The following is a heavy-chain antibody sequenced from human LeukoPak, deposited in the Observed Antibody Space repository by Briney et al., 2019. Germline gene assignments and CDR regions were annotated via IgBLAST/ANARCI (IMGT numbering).Heavy chain of an antibody. CDR1: GYTLTSYD. J-gene: IGHJ6*02. CDR2: MNPNSGNT. Sequence: ASVKVSCKASGYTLTSYDINWVRQATGQGLEWMGWMNPNSGNTGYAQKFQGRVTMTRNTSISTAYMELSSLRSEDTAVYYCARGPLGDFWSGSDLYYYYGMDVWGQGTTVTVSS. V-gene: IGHV1-8*01. D-gene: IGHD3-3*01. CDR3: ARGPLGDFWSGSDLYYYYGMDV.